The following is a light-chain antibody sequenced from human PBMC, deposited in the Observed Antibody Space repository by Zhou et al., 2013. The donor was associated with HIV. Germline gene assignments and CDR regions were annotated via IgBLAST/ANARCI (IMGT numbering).Light chain of an antibody. CDR1: QSLLHSNGYNY. CDR2: WGS. CDR3: MQALLTPYT. V-gene: IGKV2-28*01. Sequence: DIVMTQSPLSLPVTPGEPASISCRSSQSLLHSNGYNYLDWYLQKPGQSPQLLIYWGSNRASGVPDRFSGTVSGTDFTLKISRVQPEDVGVYYCMQALLTPYTFGQGTKLEIK. J-gene: IGKJ2*01.